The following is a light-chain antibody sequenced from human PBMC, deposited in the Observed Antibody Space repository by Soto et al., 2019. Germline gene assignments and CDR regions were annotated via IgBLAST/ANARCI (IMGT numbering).Light chain of an antibody. Sequence: QSVLTQAPSVSGAPGQRVTISCTGTSSNIGAGFDVHWYQQLPGTAPKLLIFGNNNRPSGVPDRFSGSKSGTSASLAITGLQAEDEADYYCQSYDSRSSGSVFGGGTKLTVL. CDR3: QSYDSRSSGSV. CDR1: SSNIGAGFD. J-gene: IGLJ3*02. CDR2: GNN. V-gene: IGLV1-40*01.